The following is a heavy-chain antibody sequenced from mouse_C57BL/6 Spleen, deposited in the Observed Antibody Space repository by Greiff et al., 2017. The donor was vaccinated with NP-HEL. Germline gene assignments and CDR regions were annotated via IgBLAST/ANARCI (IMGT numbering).Heavy chain of an antibody. D-gene: IGHD1-1*01. CDR1: GFTFKNTY. CDR3: SYCSSYDWFAY. CDR2: IDPANGTT. V-gene: IGHV14-3*01. J-gene: IGHJ3*01. Sequence: EVKLMESVAELVRPGASVKLSCTASGFTFKNTYMHWVKQRPEQGLEWIGRIDPANGTTKYAPKFQGKATITADTSSNPAYLQLSSLTSEDTAIYYCSYCSSYDWFAYWGQGTLVTVSA.